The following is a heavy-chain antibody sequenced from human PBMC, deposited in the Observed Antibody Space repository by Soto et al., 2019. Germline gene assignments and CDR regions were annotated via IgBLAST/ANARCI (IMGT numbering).Heavy chain of an antibody. J-gene: IGHJ6*03. Sequence: QVQLVQSGAEVRKPGASVKVSCKASGYTFTSYYMHWVRQAPGQGLEWMGIINPGGGSTSYAQKFQCRVTMTRDTSTSTVYMELSSLRSEDTAVYYCARKDYYYYYMDVWGKGTTVTVSS. V-gene: IGHV1-46*03. CDR3: ARKDYYYYYMDV. CDR1: GYTFTSYY. CDR2: INPGGGST.